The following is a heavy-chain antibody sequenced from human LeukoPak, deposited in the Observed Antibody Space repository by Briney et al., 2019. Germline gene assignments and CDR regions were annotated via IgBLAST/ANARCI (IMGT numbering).Heavy chain of an antibody. D-gene: IGHD5-18*01. CDR2: IYYSGST. Sequence: PSETLSLTCTVSGGSISSYYWSWIRQPPGKGLEWIGYIYYSGSTNYNPTLKSRVTISVDTSKNQFSLKLSSVTAADTAVYYCARVTYTAVDYWGQGTLVTVSS. J-gene: IGHJ4*02. CDR3: ARVTYTAVDY. V-gene: IGHV4-59*01. CDR1: GGSISSYY.